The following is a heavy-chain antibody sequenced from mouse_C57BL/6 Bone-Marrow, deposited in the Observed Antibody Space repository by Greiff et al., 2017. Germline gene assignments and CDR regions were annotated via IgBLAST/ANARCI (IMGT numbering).Heavy chain of an antibody. J-gene: IGHJ3*01. CDR1: GYTFTDYY. CDR2: IFPGSGST. D-gene: IGHD3-2*02. CDR3: ARLDTLRHAWFAY. Sequence: QVQLQQSGPELVKPGASVKISCKASGYTFTDYYINLVKQRPGQGLEWIGWIFPGSGSTYYNEKFKGKATLTVDKSSSTAYMLLSSLTSEDSAVYFCARLDTLRHAWFAYWGQGTLVTVSA. V-gene: IGHV1-75*01.